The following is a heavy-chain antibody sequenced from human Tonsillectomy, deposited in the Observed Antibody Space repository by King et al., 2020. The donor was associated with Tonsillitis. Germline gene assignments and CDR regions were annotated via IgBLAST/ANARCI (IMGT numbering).Heavy chain of an antibody. D-gene: IGHD1-26*01. CDR3: ARDGGSYSGAYSTFDI. J-gene: IGHJ3*02. Sequence: VQLQESGPGLVKPSETLSLTCTVSGGSISSYYWSWIRQPPGKGLEWIGYIYYSGSTNYNPSLKSRVTISVDTSKNQFSLKVSSVTAADTAVYYCARDGGSYSGAYSTFDIWGQGTMVTVSS. CDR2: IYYSGST. V-gene: IGHV4-59*01. CDR1: GGSISSYY.